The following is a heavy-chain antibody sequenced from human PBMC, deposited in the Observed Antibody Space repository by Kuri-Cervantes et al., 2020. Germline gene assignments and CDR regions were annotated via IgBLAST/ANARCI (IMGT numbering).Heavy chain of an antibody. CDR1: GFSFSDNY. D-gene: IGHD3-10*01. Sequence: GGSLRLSCAASGFSFSDNYMTWIRQAPGKGLEWVSYISSSGSTIYYADSVKGRFTISRDNAKNSLYLQMNSLRAEDTAVYYCARDRHYGSGSYYLYYMDVWGKGTTVTVSS. J-gene: IGHJ6*03. CDR3: ARDRHYGSGSYYLYYMDV. V-gene: IGHV3-11*04. CDR2: ISSSGSTI.